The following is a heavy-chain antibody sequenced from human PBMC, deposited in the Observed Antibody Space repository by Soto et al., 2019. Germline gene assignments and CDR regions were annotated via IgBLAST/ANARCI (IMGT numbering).Heavy chain of an antibody. CDR1: GGSISSGGYY. CDR3: ASSSRWDQLLFSPSLPGIRRLSNWFDP. D-gene: IGHD2-2*01. Sequence: SETLSLTCTVSGGSISSGGYYWSWIRQHPGKGLEWIGYIYYSGSTYYNPSLKSRVTISVDTSKNQFSLKLSSVTAADTAVYYCASSSRWDQLLFSPSLPGIRRLSNWFDPWGQGTLVTVSS. CDR2: IYYSGST. J-gene: IGHJ5*02. V-gene: IGHV4-31*03.